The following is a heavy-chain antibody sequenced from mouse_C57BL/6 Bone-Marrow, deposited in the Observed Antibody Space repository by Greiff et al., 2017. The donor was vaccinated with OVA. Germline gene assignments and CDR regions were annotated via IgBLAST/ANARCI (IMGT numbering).Heavy chain of an antibody. CDR3: ARPVVAPYAMDY. V-gene: IGHV1-9*01. Sequence: VQLQQSGAELMKPGASVKLSCKATGYTFTGYWIEWVKQRPGHGLEWIGEILPGSVSTNYNEKFKGKATFTADTSSNTAYMQLSSLTTEDSAIYYCARPVVAPYAMDYWGQGTSVTVSS. D-gene: IGHD1-1*01. CDR1: GYTFTGYW. J-gene: IGHJ4*01. CDR2: ILPGSVST.